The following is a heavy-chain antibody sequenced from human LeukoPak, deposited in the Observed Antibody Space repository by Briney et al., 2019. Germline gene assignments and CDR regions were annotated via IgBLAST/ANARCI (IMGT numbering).Heavy chain of an antibody. CDR3: AKGGGIAVADYYFDY. D-gene: IGHD6-19*01. CDR2: ISGSGGST. CDR1: GFTFNNAW. V-gene: IGHV3-23*01. Sequence: GGSLRLSCAASGFTFNNAWMSWVRQAPGKGLEWVSAISGSGGSTYYADSVKGRFTISRDNSKNTLYLQMNSLRAEDTAVYYCAKGGGIAVADYYFDYWGQGTLVTVSS. J-gene: IGHJ4*02.